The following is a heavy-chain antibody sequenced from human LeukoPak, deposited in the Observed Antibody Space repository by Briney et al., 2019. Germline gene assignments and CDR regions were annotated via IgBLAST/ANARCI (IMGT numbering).Heavy chain of an antibody. J-gene: IGHJ2*01. CDR3: AKLPNRYFDL. CDR2: ITGSGGNT. Sequence: GGSLRLSCAASGFTFSSYAMSWVRQAPGKGLEWVSAITGSGGNTYYADSVKGRFTISRDNSKNTLYLQMNSPRAEDTAVYYCAKLPNRYFDLWGRGTLVTVSS. CDR1: GFTFSSYA. V-gene: IGHV3-23*01.